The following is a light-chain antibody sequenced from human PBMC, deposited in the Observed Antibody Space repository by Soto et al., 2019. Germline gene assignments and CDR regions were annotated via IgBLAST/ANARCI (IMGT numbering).Light chain of an antibody. V-gene: IGLV2-14*01. Sequence: QSVLTQPASVSGSPGQSITISCTGTSSDVGGYDYVSWYQQYPGKAPKLIIYEVTNRPSGVSTRFSGSKSGNTASLTISGLQAEDEADYYCSSYTGSITLYVFGTGTKVTV. CDR2: EVT. CDR3: SSYTGSITLYV. CDR1: SSDVGGYDY. J-gene: IGLJ1*01.